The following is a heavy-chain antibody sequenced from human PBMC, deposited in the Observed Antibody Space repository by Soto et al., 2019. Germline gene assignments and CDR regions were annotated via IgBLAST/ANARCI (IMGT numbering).Heavy chain of an antibody. J-gene: IGHJ4*02. Sequence: GGSLRLSCAASGFTFSSYGMHWVRQAPGKGLEWVAVISYDGSNKYYADSVKGRFTISRDNSKNTLYLQMNSLRAEDTAVYYCAKDQDDSHVLLWFGELPSTPFDYWGQGTLVTVSS. CDR2: ISYDGSNK. V-gene: IGHV3-30*18. CDR1: GFTFSSYG. D-gene: IGHD3-10*01. CDR3: AKDQDDSHVLLWFGELPSTPFDY.